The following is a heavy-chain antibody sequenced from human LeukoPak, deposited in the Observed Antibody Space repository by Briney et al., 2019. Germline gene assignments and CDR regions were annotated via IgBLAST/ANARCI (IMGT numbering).Heavy chain of an antibody. V-gene: IGHV1-18*01. D-gene: IGHD6-13*01. J-gene: IGHJ4*02. CDR2: ISAYNGNT. CDR1: GYTFTSYG. Sequence: ASVKVSCKDSGYTFTSYGISWVRQAPGQGLEWMGWISAYNGNTNYAQKLQGRVTMTTDTSTSTAYMELRSLRSDDTAVYYCAREADIAAAGTNYFDYWGQGTLVTVSS. CDR3: AREADIAAAGTNYFDY.